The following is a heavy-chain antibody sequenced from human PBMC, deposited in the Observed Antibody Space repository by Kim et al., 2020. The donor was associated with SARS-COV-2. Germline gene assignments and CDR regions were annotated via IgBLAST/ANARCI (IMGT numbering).Heavy chain of an antibody. J-gene: IGHJ5*02. CDR1: GGSISSSSYY. D-gene: IGHD4-17*01. V-gene: IGHV4-39*01. Sequence: SETLSLTCTVSGGSISSSSYYWGWIRQPPGKGLEWIGSIYYSGSTYYNPSLKSRVTISVDTSKNQFSLKLSSVTAADTAVYYCASQQFPYGDYEISWFDPWGQGTLVTVSS. CDR3: ASQQFPYGDYEISWFDP. CDR2: IYYSGST.